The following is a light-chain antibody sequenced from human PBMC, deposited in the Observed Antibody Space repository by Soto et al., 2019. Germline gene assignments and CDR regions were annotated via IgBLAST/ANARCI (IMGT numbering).Light chain of an antibody. CDR3: QQYGSSRT. J-gene: IGKJ1*01. CDR1: QSFSNS. V-gene: IGKV3-20*01. Sequence: EIVLTQSPGTLSLSPGDRATLSCRASQSFSNSLAWYQRKPGQAPRLLIYGASSRATDIPDRFSGSGSGTDFTLTISRLEPEDFAVYYCQQYGSSRTFGQGTKVEIK. CDR2: GAS.